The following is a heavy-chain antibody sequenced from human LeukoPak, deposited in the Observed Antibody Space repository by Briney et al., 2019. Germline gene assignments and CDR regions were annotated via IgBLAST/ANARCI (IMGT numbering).Heavy chain of an antibody. CDR1: GASVSSHY. J-gene: IGHJ4*02. Sequence: SETLSLTCTVSGASVSSHYWSWIRQPPGKGLEWSGYVSYSGGTNYNPSLKSRVTISLDTSKDQFSLRLNSVTAADTAVYYCARLSTYYDFWSPLDYWGQGTLVTVSS. D-gene: IGHD3-3*01. CDR3: ARLSTYYDFWSPLDY. CDR2: VSYSGGT. V-gene: IGHV4-59*02.